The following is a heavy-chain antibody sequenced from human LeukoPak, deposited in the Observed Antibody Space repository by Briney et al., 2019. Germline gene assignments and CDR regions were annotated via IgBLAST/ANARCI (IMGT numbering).Heavy chain of an antibody. D-gene: IGHD2-21*01. CDR2: ISSSSSYI. CDR1: GFTFNTYS. V-gene: IGHV3-21*06. J-gene: IGHJ3*02. CDR3: ARSRTLWGAFDI. Sequence: GGSLRLSCAASGFTFNTYSMIWVRQAPGKGLEWVSSISSSSSYIYYADSVKGRFTISRDNAKNSLYLQMNSLRAEDTAVYYCARSRTLWGAFDIRGQGTMVTVSS.